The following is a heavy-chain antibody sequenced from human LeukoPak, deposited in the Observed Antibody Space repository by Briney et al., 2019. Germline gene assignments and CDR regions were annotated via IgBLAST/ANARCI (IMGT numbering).Heavy chain of an antibody. CDR1: GYTLTELS. Sequence: ASVKVSCKVSGYTLTELSMHWVRQAPGKGLEWMGGFDPEDGETIYAQKFQGRVTITEDTSTDTAYMELSSLRSEDTAVYYCATTITIFGVASNWFDSWGQGTLVTVSS. D-gene: IGHD3-3*01. CDR3: ATTITIFGVASNWFDS. CDR2: FDPEDGET. V-gene: IGHV1-24*01. J-gene: IGHJ5*01.